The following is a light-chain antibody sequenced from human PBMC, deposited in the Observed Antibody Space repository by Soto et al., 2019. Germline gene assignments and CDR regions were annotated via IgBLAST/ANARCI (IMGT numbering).Light chain of an antibody. Sequence: EIVMTQSPATLSVSPGERATLSCRAGQGVTTNFAWYQQKSGQSPRLLIYDVSPRATGVPARFSGTGSETDFTLTISGLQSDDSAVYFCQQYNNWPFSFGQGTRLEIK. J-gene: IGKJ5*01. V-gene: IGKV3-15*01. CDR2: DVS. CDR1: QGVTTN. CDR3: QQYNNWPFS.